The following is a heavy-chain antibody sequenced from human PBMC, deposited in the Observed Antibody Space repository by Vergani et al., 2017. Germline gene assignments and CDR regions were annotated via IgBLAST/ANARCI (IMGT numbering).Heavy chain of an antibody. D-gene: IGHD2-2*01. CDR1: GFTFNSYA. V-gene: IGHV3-23*01. J-gene: IGHJ3*01. CDR3: AKVCGSTSCPYGGLAFDV. CDR2: INNNGGST. Sequence: EGPLLESGGGLIQPGGSLRLSCAASGFTFNSYAMTWVRQAPGKGLVWVSGINNNGGSTYYADSVKGRFTISRDNSKNTLYLQMTDLRAEDTATYYCAKVCGSTSCPYGGLAFDVWGHGTMVTVSS.